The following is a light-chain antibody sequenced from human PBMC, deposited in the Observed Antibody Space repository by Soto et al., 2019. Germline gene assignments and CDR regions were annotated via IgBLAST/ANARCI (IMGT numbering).Light chain of an antibody. Sequence: QSVLAQPPSASGSLGQSVTISCIGTGSDIGSYEYVSWYQHHPGKAPKLIIYKVTKRPLGVSDRFSGSKSGNTASLTVSGLQAEDEADYFCSSYANGVPYLFGTGTKVTVL. CDR1: GSDIGSYEY. J-gene: IGLJ1*01. V-gene: IGLV2-8*01. CDR3: SSYANGVPYL. CDR2: KVT.